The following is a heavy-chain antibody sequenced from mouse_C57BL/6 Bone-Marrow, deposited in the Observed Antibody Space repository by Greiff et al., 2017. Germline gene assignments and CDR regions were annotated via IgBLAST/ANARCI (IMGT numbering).Heavy chain of an antibody. D-gene: IGHD1-1*01. CDR1: GFNIKDDY. CDR3: TTFITTVVADY. CDR2: IYPENGDT. J-gene: IGHJ2*01. Sequence: EVQLQQSGAELVRPGASVKLSCTASGFNIKDDYMHWVKQRPEQGLAWIGWIYPENGDTEYASKFQGKATITADTSSNTAYLTLSRLPSEDTDVYYCTTFITTVVADYWGQGTTLTVSS. V-gene: IGHV14-4*01.